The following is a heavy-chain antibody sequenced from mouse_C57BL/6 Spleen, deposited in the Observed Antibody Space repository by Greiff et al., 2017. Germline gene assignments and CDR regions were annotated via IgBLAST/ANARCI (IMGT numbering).Heavy chain of an antibody. CDR3: ARDHITTYAMDY. J-gene: IGHJ4*01. CDR1: GYSITSGYY. V-gene: IGHV3-6*01. D-gene: IGHD1-1*01. CDR2: ISYDGSN. Sequence: VQLKESGPGLVKPSQSLSLTCSVTGYSITSGYYWNWIRQFPGNKLEWMGYISYDGSNNYNPSLKNRISITRDTSKNQFFLKLNSVTTEDTATYYCARDHITTYAMDYWGQGTSVTVSS.